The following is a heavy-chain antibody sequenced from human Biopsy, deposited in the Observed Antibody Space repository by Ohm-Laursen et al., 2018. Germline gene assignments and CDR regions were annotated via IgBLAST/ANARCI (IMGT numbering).Heavy chain of an antibody. J-gene: IGHJ6*02. V-gene: IGHV4-59*01. CDR3: ARATNSTDWPYYYFYGMDV. D-gene: IGHD2/OR15-2a*01. Sequence: SETLSLTSSVSGGSICSDYWSWMRQTPGKGLEWIGNIYYSGSTNYNPSLKSRVTISVDTSKNQFSLRLNSVTAADTAVYYCARATNSTDWPYYYFYGMDVWGQGTTVTVSS. CDR1: GGSICSDY. CDR2: IYYSGST.